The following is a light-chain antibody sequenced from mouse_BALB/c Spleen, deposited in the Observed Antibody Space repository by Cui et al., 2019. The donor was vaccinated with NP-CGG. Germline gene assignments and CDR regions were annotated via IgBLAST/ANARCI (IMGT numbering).Light chain of an antibody. J-gene: IGLJ1*01. CDR3: ALWYSNHWV. CDR2: GTN. Sequence: QAVVTQESAPTTSPGETVTLTCRSSTGAVRTSNYANWVQEKPDHLFTGLIGGTNNRAPGVPARFSGSLIGDKAALTITGAQTKDEAIYFCALWYSNHWVFGGGTKLTVL. V-gene: IGLV1*01. CDR1: TGAVRTSNY.